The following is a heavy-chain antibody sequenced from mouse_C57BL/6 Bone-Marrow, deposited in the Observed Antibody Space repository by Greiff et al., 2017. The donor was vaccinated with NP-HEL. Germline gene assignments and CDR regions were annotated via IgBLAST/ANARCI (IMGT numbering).Heavy chain of an antibody. V-gene: IGHV1-81*01. CDR3: ARARKANWGAWFAY. CDR1: GYTFTSYG. J-gene: IGHJ3*01. Sequence: QVQLQQSGAELARPGASVKLSCKASGYTFTSYGISWVKQRTGQGLEWIGEIYPRSGNTYYNEQFKGKATLTADKSSSTAYMELRSLTSEGSAVYFCARARKANWGAWFAYWGQGTLVTVSA. D-gene: IGHD4-1*01. CDR2: IYPRSGNT.